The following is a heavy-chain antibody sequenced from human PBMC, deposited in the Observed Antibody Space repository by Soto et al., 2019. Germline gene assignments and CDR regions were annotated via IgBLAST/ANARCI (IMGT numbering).Heavy chain of an antibody. J-gene: IGHJ6*02. CDR1: GGSISSYY. CDR3: ARIVKAGYYGMDV. Sequence: SETLSLTCTVSGGSISSYYWSWIRQPPGKGLEWIGYIYYSGSTNYNPSLKSRVTISVDTSKNQFSLKLSSVTAADTAVYFCARIVKAGYYGMDVWGQGTTVTVSS. D-gene: IGHD6-19*01. CDR2: IYYSGST. V-gene: IGHV4-59*01.